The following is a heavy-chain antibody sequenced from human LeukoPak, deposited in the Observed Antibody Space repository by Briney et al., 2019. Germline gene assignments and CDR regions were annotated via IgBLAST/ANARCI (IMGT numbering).Heavy chain of an antibody. CDR3: ARRIVVVYHDAFDI. V-gene: IGHV3-23*01. D-gene: IGHD3-22*01. Sequence: GGSLRLSCAASGFTFSSYGMSWVRQAPGKGLEWVSVISNSGGSTDYADSVKGRFTISRDNSKNTLYLQMNSLRAEDTAVYYCARRIVVVYHDAFDIWGQGTMVTVSS. CDR1: GFTFSSYG. CDR2: ISNSGGST. J-gene: IGHJ3*02.